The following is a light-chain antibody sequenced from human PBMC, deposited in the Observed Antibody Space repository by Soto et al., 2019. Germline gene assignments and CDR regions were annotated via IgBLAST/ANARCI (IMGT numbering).Light chain of an antibody. Sequence: DIQMTQSPSSVSASVGGRVTITCRASQGISSWLAWYQQKPGKAPKLLIYKASTLKSGVPSRFSGSGSGTEFTLTISSLQPDDFATYYCQHYNSYSEAFGQGTTVDIK. CDR2: KAS. CDR3: QHYNSYSEA. V-gene: IGKV1-5*03. J-gene: IGKJ1*01. CDR1: QGISSW.